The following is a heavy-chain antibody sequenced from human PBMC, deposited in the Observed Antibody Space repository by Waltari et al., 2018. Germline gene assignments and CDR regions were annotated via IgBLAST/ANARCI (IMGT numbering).Heavy chain of an antibody. Sequence: EVQLVESGGGLVQPGGSLRLSCAASGFTFSSYDLHWVRQATGKVLEWVSAIGTAGDTYYLGSVKGRFTISRENAKNSLYLQMNSLRAGDTAMYYCARATTYAFDIWGQGTMVTVSS. J-gene: IGHJ3*02. CDR2: IGTAGDT. CDR3: ARATTYAFDI. V-gene: IGHV3-13*01. CDR1: GFTFSSYD.